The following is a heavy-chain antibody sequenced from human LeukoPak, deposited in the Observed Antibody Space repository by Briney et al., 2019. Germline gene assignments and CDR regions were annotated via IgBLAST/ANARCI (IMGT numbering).Heavy chain of an antibody. J-gene: IGHJ4*02. V-gene: IGHV1-18*01. Sequence: ASVKVSCKASGYTFTSYGISWVRQAPGQGLEWMGWISAYNGNTNYAQKLQGRVTMTTDTSTSTAYMELRSLRSDDTAVYYCARDRVGCSSSSCYIDYWGQGMLVTVSS. CDR3: ARDRVGCSSSSCYIDY. CDR1: GYTFTSYG. CDR2: ISAYNGNT. D-gene: IGHD2-2*02.